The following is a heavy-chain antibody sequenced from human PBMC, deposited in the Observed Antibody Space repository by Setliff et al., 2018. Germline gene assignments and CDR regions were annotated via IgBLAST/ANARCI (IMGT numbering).Heavy chain of an antibody. CDR3: ARMSGFLYMDV. D-gene: IGHD6-25*01. Sequence: PSETLSLTCGASGGSFSDYYWSWIRQTPGKGLEWIGEINHSGSTKCNPSLKSRVTLSVDTSKNQFSLKLSSVTAADTAVYYCARMSGFLYMDVWGKGTTVTVSS. J-gene: IGHJ6*03. V-gene: IGHV4-34*01. CDR2: INHSGST. CDR1: GGSFSDYY.